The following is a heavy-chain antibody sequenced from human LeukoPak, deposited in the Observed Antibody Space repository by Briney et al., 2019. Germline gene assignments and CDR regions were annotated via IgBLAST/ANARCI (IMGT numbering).Heavy chain of an antibody. CDR3: ARDPITDSSGYYPPMLPRDY. CDR1: GYTFTSYA. Sequence: EASVKVSCKASGYTFTSYAIHWVRQAPGQRLEWMGWISADNGNTKYSQNFQGRVTFISNTSATTAFMELSSLRSEDAAVYYCARDPITDSSGYYPPMLPRDYWGQGTLVTVSS. J-gene: IGHJ4*02. D-gene: IGHD3-22*01. V-gene: IGHV1-3*01. CDR2: ISADNGNT.